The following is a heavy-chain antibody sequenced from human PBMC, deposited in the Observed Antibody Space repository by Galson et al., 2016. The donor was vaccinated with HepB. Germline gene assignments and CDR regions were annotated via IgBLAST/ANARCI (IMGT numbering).Heavy chain of an antibody. CDR2: ISGAGGST. D-gene: IGHD5-18*01. CDR3: AKDSRLKPSYHQH. J-gene: IGHJ4*02. CDR1: GFIFSNYA. Sequence: SLRLSCAASGFIFSNYAMNWVRQAPGKGLEWVSSISGAGGSTYDAGSVKGRFTISRDNSKNTLFLQMSSLRVEDTAVYFCAKDSRLKPSYHQHWGQGTLVTVSS. V-gene: IGHV3-23*01.